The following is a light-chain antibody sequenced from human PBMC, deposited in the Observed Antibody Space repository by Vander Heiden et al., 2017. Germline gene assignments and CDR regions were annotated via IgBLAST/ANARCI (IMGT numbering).Light chain of an antibody. J-gene: IGLJ2*01. CDR2: DVS. V-gene: IGLV2-14*01. CDR1: SSDVGGYNS. CDR3: SSYTSSSTPL. Sequence: QSALTQPASVSGSPGQSITISCTGTSSDVGGYNSVSWYQQHPGKAPKLLIYDVSNRPSCVSNRFSGSKSGNTASLTISRLPAEDEADYYCSSYTSSSTPLFGGGTKLTVL.